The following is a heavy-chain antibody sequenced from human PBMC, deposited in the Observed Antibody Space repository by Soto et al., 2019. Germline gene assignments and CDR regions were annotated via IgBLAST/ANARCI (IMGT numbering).Heavy chain of an antibody. J-gene: IGHJ4*02. D-gene: IGHD2-15*01. Sequence: ASVKVSCKASGYTFTSYYLHWVRQAPGQGLEWMGIINPSGGSTTYAQKFQGRVTITRDTSASTAYMELSSLRSEDTAVYYCARDLGGWPDYWGQGTLVTVSS. CDR2: INPSGGST. V-gene: IGHV1-46*01. CDR1: GYTFTSYY. CDR3: ARDLGGWPDY.